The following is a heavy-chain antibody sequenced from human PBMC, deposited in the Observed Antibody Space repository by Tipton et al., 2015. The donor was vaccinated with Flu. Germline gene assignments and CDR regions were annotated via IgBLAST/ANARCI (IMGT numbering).Heavy chain of an antibody. CDR2: VYPSGST. D-gene: IGHD5-24*01. Sequence: TLSLTCTVSGGSISSGSYYWTWIRQPAGKGLEWIGRVYPSGSTNYNPSLKSRVTISVDTSKNQFSLTLTSVTAADTAVYYCARPHRQFSDNAFDYWGQGTMVTVSS. J-gene: IGHJ3*01. V-gene: IGHV4-61*02. CDR1: GGSISSGSYY. CDR3: ARPHRQFSDNAFDY.